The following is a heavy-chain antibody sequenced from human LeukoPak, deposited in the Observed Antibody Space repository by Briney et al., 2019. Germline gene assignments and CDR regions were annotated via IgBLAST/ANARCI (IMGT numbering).Heavy chain of an antibody. CDR3: ARGRLDRYYFDY. V-gene: IGHV4-34*01. CDR1: AGSFSGCY. CDR2: INHSGSN. D-gene: IGHD3/OR15-3a*01. Sequence: SETLSLTCAVYAGSFSGCYWSWIRQPPGKGLEWSGEINHSGSNNYNPSLKSRVTISVDTSKNQSSLKLSSVTAEDTAVYYCARGRLDRYYFDYWGQGTLVTVSS. J-gene: IGHJ4*02.